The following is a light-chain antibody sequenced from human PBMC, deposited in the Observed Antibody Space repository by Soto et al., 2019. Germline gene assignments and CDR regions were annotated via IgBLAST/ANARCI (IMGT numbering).Light chain of an antibody. Sequence: DIVMTQSPLSLPVTPGEPASISCRSSQSLLHSNGYNYLDWYLQKPGQSPQLLIYLGSNRACGVTDRVSGSGSGTDFTLKISRVEAEDVGVYYCMQALQTPLTFGGGTKMEIK. CDR3: MQALQTPLT. CDR2: LGS. CDR1: QSLLHSNGYNY. V-gene: IGKV2-28*01. J-gene: IGKJ4*01.